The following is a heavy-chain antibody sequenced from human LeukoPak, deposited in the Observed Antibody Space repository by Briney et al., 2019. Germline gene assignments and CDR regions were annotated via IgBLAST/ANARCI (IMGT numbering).Heavy chain of an antibody. Sequence: SETLSLTCAVYGGSFSGYYWSWIRQPPGKGLEWIGEINHSGSTNYNPSLKSRVTISVDTSKNQFSLKLSSVTAADTAVYYCAGYDFWSGYLDYWGQGTLVTVSS. J-gene: IGHJ4*02. CDR3: AGYDFWSGYLDY. D-gene: IGHD3-3*01. CDR1: GGSFSGYY. V-gene: IGHV4-34*01. CDR2: INHSGST.